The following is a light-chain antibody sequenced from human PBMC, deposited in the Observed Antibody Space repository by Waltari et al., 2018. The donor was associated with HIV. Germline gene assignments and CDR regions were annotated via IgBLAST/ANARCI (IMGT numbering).Light chain of an antibody. V-gene: IGKV3-20*01. CDR3: HQYGGSPLT. CDR2: GAS. Sequence: EIVLKQSPGTLSLSPGERATLSCRPSQSVSSNYFAWYQTRPGQAPRLFLYGASFRATGIPDRSSCMGSVTDLTLTITRREPEDFAGYYCHQYGGSPLTFGGGTKVEIK. CDR1: QSVSSNY. J-gene: IGKJ4*01.